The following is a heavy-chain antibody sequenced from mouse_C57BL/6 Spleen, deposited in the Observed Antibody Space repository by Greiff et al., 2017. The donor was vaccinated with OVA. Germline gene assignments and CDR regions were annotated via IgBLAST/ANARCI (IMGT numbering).Heavy chain of an antibody. CDR3: ARGLTFDD. D-gene: IGHD2-13*01. J-gene: IGHJ2*01. CDR1: GFTFSSYA. CDR2: ISDGGSYT. Sequence: EVTLVESGGGLVTPGGSLKLSCAASGFTFSSYAMSWVRQTPEKRLEWVATISDGGSYTYYPANVKGRFTISRDNAKNNLYLQMSHLKSEDTAMYYCARGLTFDDWGQGTTLTVSS. V-gene: IGHV5-4*03.